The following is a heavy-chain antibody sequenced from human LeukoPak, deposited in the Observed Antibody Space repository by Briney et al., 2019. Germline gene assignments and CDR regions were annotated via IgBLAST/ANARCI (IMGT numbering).Heavy chain of an antibody. Sequence: PSETLSLTCTVSGGSISSSSYYWGWIRQPPGKGLEWIGSIYYSGSTYYNPSLKSRVNISVDTSKNQFSLKLSSVTAADTAVYYCARGLYYDSSGYYLYYFDYWGQGTLVTVSS. J-gene: IGHJ4*02. V-gene: IGHV4-39*07. CDR1: GGSISSSSYY. CDR3: ARGLYYDSSGYYLYYFDY. CDR2: IYYSGST. D-gene: IGHD3-22*01.